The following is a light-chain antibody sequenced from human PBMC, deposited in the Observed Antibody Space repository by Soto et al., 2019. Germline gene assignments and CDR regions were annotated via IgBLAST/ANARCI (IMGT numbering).Light chain of an antibody. CDR3: QQYYTYSRT. CDR2: RAS. J-gene: IGKJ1*01. CDR1: QSISSW. V-gene: IGKV1-5*03. Sequence: DIQITQSPSALSASVGDRVTITCRASQSISSWLAWYQQKPGKAPKLLIYRASTLESGVPSRFSGSGSGTEFTLTISNLQPDDFATYYCQQYYTYSRTFGNGPKVNIK.